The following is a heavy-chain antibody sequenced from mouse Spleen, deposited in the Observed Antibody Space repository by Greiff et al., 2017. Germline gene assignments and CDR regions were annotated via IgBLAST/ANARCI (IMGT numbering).Heavy chain of an antibody. V-gene: IGHV1-7*01. CDR1: GYAFSSYW. J-gene: IGHJ3*01. D-gene: IGHD2-14*01. CDR3: ARRGNRYDEFAY. Sequence: QVQLQQPGAELVKPGASVKISCKASGYAFSSYWMHWVKQRPGQGLEWIGYINPSSGYTKYNQKFKDKATLTADKSSSTAYMQLSSLTYEDSAVYYCARRGNRYDEFAYWGQGTLVTVSA. CDR2: INPSSGYT.